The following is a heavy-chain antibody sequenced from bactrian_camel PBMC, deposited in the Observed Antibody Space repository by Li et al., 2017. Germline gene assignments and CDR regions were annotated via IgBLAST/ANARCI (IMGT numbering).Heavy chain of an antibody. D-gene: IGHD5*01. Sequence: VQLVESGGGSVQAGGSLRLSCAASGDTIGRYCTGWFRQIPDKEREGVAGIESDGSTSYADSVKGRFAISKDSAKNTLYLQMNSLKPEDTAMYYCAAEGRVVECNGGRSWGQGTQVTVS. CDR2: IESDGST. J-gene: IGHJ4*01. V-gene: IGHV3S55*01. CDR3: AAEGRVVECNGGRS. CDR1: GDTIGRYC.